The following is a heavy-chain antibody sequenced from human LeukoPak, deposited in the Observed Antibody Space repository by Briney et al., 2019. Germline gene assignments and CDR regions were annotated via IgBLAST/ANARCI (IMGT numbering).Heavy chain of an antibody. Sequence: GGSLRLSCAASGFTFDDYAMHWVRQAPGKGLEWVSGISWNSGSIGYADSVKGRFTISRDNAKNSLYLQMNSLRAEDTALYYCAKGDPIAVAGMFDYWGQGTLDTVSS. V-gene: IGHV3-9*01. CDR3: AKGDPIAVAGMFDY. CDR2: ISWNSGSI. J-gene: IGHJ4*02. CDR1: GFTFDDYA. D-gene: IGHD6-19*01.